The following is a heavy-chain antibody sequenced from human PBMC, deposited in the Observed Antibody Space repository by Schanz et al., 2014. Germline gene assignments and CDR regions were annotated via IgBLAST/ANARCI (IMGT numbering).Heavy chain of an antibody. V-gene: IGHV3-43*01. CDR1: GFSFDDYT. Sequence: EVQLVESGGVVAQPGGSLRLSCAASGFSFDDYTMHWVRQAPGKGLEWVSLIDRDGGHTYYADSVKGRFTISRDNSKNSLYLQMNSLRTEDXALYYCAKDSRGSSFDMDVWGQGTTVTVSS. CDR3: AKDSRGSSFDMDV. J-gene: IGHJ6*02. CDR2: IDRDGGHT. D-gene: IGHD1-26*01.